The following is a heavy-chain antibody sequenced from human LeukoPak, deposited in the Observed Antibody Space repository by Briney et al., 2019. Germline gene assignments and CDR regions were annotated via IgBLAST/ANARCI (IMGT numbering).Heavy chain of an antibody. CDR1: GFTFSSYA. CDR2: ISGSGGST. D-gene: IGHD3-3*01. Sequence: GGSLSLSCAASGFTFSSYAMSWVRQAPGKGLEWVSAISGSGGSTYYADSVKGRFTISRDNSKNTLYLQMNSLRAEDTAVYYCAKENYDFWSGYYTPSGMDVWGQGTTVTVSS. CDR3: AKENYDFWSGYYTPSGMDV. J-gene: IGHJ6*02. V-gene: IGHV3-23*01.